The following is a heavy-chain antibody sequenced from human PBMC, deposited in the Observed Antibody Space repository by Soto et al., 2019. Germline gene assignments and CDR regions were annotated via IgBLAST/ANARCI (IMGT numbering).Heavy chain of an antibody. D-gene: IGHD4-17*01. CDR1: GFTFSSYG. CDR2: IWYDGSNK. CDR3: AREIRLYGDYHYYYGMDV. V-gene: IGHV3-33*01. Sequence: GGSLRLSCAASGFTFSSYGMHWVRQAPGKGLEWVAVIWYDGSNKYYADSVKGRFTISRDNSKNTLYLQMNSLRAEDTAVYYCAREIRLYGDYHYYYGMDVWGQGTTVTVSS. J-gene: IGHJ6*02.